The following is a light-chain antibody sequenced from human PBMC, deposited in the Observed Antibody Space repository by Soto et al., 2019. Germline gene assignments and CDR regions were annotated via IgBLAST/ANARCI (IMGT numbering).Light chain of an antibody. CDR3: QQYNNWPRIT. V-gene: IGKV3D-15*01. CDR2: GAS. CDR1: EPVSTSF. Sequence: EIVLTQSPGTLSLSPWERATLSCRASEPVSTSFLAWYQQKRGQPPRLLIYGASTRATGVPDRFSGSGSGTEFTLTISSLQSEDFAVYYCQQYNNWPRITFGQGTRLEIK. J-gene: IGKJ5*01.